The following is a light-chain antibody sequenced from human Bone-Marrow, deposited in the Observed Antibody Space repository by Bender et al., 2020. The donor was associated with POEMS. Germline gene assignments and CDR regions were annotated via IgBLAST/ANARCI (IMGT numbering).Light chain of an antibody. Sequence: QRPGQAPVVVIFADNNRPSGIPDRFSGSRSRNTGSLTITGAQAEDEADYYCFSRDNTANRVLFGGGTRLTVL. J-gene: IGLJ2*01. CDR3: FSRDNTANRVL. V-gene: IGLV3-19*01. CDR2: ADN.